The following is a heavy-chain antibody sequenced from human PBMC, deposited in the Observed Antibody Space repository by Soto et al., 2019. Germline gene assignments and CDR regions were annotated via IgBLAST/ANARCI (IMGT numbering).Heavy chain of an antibody. D-gene: IGHD7-27*01. CDR1: GGTFSSYA. CDR2: IIPIFGTA. CDR3: ARVEDPTGGYNWFDP. J-gene: IGHJ5*02. Sequence: GASVKVSCKASGGTFSSYAISWVRQAPGQGLEWMGGIIPIFGTANYAQKFQGRVTITADESTSTAYMELSSLRSEDTAVYYCARVEDPTGGYNWFDPWGQGTLVTVSS. V-gene: IGHV1-69*13.